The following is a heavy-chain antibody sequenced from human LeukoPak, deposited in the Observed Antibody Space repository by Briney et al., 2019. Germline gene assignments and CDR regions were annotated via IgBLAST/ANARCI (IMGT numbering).Heavy chain of an antibody. J-gene: IGHJ5*02. CDR3: ARKYSSSWSSWFDP. D-gene: IGHD6-13*01. CDR1: GGSISSYY. V-gene: IGHV4-59*08. CDR2: IYYSGST. Sequence: PSETLSLTCTVSGGSISSYYWSWIRQPPGKGLEWIGYIYYSGSTYYNPSLKSRVTISVDTSKNQFSLKLSSVTAADTAVYYCARKYSSSWSSWFDPWGQGTLVTVSS.